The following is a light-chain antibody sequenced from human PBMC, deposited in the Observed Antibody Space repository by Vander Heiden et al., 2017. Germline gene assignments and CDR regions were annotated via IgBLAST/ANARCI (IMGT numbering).Light chain of an antibody. CDR2: AAS. Sequence: TPMTHSPSSLSASLGARVTITCRASQSISSNLNRYQQKPGKAPKRLIYAASSLQSGVPSRFSGSGSGTDFTLTISSLQPEDFATYYCQQSYSTPTFGGGTKVEIK. J-gene: IGKJ4*01. CDR1: QSISSN. V-gene: IGKV1-39*01. CDR3: QQSYSTPT.